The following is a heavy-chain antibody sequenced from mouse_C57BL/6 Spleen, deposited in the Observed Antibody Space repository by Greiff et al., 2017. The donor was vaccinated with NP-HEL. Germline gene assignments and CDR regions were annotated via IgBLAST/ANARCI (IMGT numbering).Heavy chain of an antibody. V-gene: IGHV1-69*01. J-gene: IGHJ4*01. Sequence: QVQLQQPGAELVMPGASVKLSCKASGYTFTSYWMHWVKQRPGQGLEWIGEIDPSDSYTNYNQKFKGKSTLTVDKSSSTAYMQLSSLTSEDSAVYYCARRGFYSNYEMDYWGQGTSVTVSS. CDR1: GYTFTSYW. CDR2: IDPSDSYT. CDR3: ARRGFYSNYEMDY. D-gene: IGHD2-5*01.